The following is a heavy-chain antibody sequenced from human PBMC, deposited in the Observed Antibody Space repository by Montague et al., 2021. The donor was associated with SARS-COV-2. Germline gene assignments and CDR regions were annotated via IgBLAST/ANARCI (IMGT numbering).Heavy chain of an antibody. CDR3: ARHEKTLVTQGFDF. J-gene: IGHJ4*02. V-gene: IGHV4-39*01. Sequence: SETLSLTCTVSGASIISSGYYWGWVRQPPGRGPEWIGSIFHSGTTHHNPSLESRVTISADRSKNQFSLRLSSVTAADTAVYYCARHEKTLVTQGFDFWGQGTLVTVSS. CDR1: GASIISSGYY. D-gene: IGHD4-23*01. CDR2: IFHSGTT.